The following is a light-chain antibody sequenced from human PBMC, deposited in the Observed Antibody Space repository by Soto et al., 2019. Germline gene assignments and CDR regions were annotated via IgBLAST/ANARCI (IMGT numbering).Light chain of an antibody. Sequence: QSVLTQPPSVSAAPGQKVTISCSGSSSNIGNNYVSWYQQLPGTAPKLLIYGNNKRPSGIPDRFSGSKSGTSATLDITGLQTGDEADYYCGTWDTSLSAGVFGGGTKVTVL. V-gene: IGLV1-51*01. CDR2: GNN. J-gene: IGLJ2*01. CDR3: GTWDTSLSAGV. CDR1: SSNIGNNY.